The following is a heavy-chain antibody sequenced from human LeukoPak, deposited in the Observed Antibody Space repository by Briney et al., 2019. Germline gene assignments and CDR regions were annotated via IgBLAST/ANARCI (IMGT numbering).Heavy chain of an antibody. J-gene: IGHJ5*02. V-gene: IGHV1-8*01. CDR3: ARGPILRFLERLLRQTDNWFDP. CDR2: MNPNSGNT. Sequence: ASVKVSCKASGYTFTSYDINWVRQATGQGLEWMGWMNPNSGNTGYAQKFQGRVTMTRNTSISTAYMELSSLRSEDTAVYYCARGPILRFLERLLRQTDNWFDPWGQGTLVTVSS. CDR1: GYTFTSYD. D-gene: IGHD3-3*01.